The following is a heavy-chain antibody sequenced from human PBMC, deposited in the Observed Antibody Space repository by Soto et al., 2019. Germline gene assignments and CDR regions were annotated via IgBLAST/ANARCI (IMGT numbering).Heavy chain of an antibody. V-gene: IGHV4-39*02. Sequence: SETLSLTCTVSGGSLSSSSSYWGWIRQPPGKGLEWIGSMSYSGSTYHNPSLKSRVTLSVDTSQSRFSLKLTSVTAADTAVYYCARDYNDFWSGHFDYWGQGALVTVSS. CDR1: GGSLSSSSSY. CDR2: MSYSGST. CDR3: ARDYNDFWSGHFDY. J-gene: IGHJ4*02. D-gene: IGHD3-3*01.